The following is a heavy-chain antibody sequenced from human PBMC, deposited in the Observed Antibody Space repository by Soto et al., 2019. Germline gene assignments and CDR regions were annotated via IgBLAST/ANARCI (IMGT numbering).Heavy chain of an antibody. V-gene: IGHV4-34*01. Sequence: SETLSLTCAVYGGSFSGYYWSWIRQPPGKGLEWIGEINHSGSTNYNPSLKSRVTISVDTSKNQFSLKLSSVTAADTAVYYCARVPEAAPPGGIPWGQGTLVTVSS. CDR1: GGSFSGYY. J-gene: IGHJ5*02. CDR2: INHSGST. CDR3: ARVPEAAPPGGIP. D-gene: IGHD6-6*01.